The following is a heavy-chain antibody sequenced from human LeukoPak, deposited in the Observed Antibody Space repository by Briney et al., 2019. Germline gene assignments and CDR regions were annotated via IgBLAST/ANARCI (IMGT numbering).Heavy chain of an antibody. V-gene: IGHV3-48*01. D-gene: IGHD6-13*01. CDR3: ARAWRIAAAGNDAFDI. J-gene: IGHJ3*02. Sequence: GGSPRLSCAASGFTFSSYSMNWVRQAPGKGLEWVSYISSSSSTIYYADSVKGRFTISRDNAKNSLYLQMNSLRAEDTAVYYCARAWRIAAAGNDAFDIWGQGTMVTVSS. CDR2: ISSSSSTI. CDR1: GFTFSSYS.